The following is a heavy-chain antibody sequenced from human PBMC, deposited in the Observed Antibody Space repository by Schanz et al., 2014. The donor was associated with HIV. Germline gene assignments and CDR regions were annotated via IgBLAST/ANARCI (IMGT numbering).Heavy chain of an antibody. J-gene: IGHJ6*02. V-gene: IGHV3-9*01. CDR3: AKDRITGTTGVPYYYYGMDV. D-gene: IGHD1-7*01. CDR1: GFTFDDYA. CDR2: ISWNSGSI. Sequence: EVQLVESGGGLVQPGRSLRLSCAASGFTFDDYAMHWVRQAPGKGLEWVSGISWNSGSIGYADSVKGRFTISRDNAKNSLYLQMNSLRDEDTAVYYCAKDRITGTTGVPYYYYGMDVWGQGTTVTVSS.